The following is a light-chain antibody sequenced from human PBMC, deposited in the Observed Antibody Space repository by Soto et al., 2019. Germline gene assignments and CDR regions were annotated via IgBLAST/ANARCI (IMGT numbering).Light chain of an antibody. CDR2: GGS. CDR3: QQYNTWRSIT. CDR1: QSISAR. Sequence: ELVMTQSPSTLSVSPGERATLSCRASQSISARLGWYQQRPGQAPRLLIYGGSNRATGVPARFSGSGSGTEFTLTISSLQSEDFAVYYCQQYNTWRSITFGQWTRLEIK. J-gene: IGKJ5*01. V-gene: IGKV3-15*01.